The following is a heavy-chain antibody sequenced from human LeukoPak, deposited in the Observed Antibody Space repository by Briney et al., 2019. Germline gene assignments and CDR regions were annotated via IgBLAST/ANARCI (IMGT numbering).Heavy chain of an antibody. CDR1: GGSFSGYY. V-gene: IGHV4-34*01. J-gene: IGHJ5*02. CDR2: INHSGST. Sequence: SETLSLTCAVYGGSFSGYYRSWIRQPPGKGLEWIGEINHSGSTNYNPSLKSRVTISVDTSKNQFSLKLSSVTAADTAVYYCARAGCSGGSCYLGLGPNWFDPWGQGTLVTVSS. CDR3: ARAGCSGGSCYLGLGPNWFDP. D-gene: IGHD2-15*01.